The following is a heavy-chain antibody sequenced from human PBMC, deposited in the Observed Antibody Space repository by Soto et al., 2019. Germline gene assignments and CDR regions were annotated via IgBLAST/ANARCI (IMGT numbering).Heavy chain of an antibody. CDR1: GFTFSSYG. D-gene: IGHD6-6*01. Sequence: GESLKISCAASGFTFSSYGMHWVRQAPGKGLEWVAVISYDGSNKYYADSVKGRFTISRDNSKNTLYLQMNSLRAEDTAVYYCAKDRSSSVYYYYMDVWGKGTTVTVSS. CDR2: ISYDGSNK. V-gene: IGHV3-30*18. J-gene: IGHJ6*03. CDR3: AKDRSSSVYYYYMDV.